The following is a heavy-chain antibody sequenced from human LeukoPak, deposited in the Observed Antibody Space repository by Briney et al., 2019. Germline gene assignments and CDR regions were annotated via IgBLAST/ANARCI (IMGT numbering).Heavy chain of an antibody. CDR1: GYSFSSYW. D-gene: IGHD2-2*01. CDR3: AGLDIVVVPATMSDGFDI. J-gene: IGHJ3*02. CDR2: IYPGDSDA. Sequence: PGESLKISCKGVGYSFSSYWIAWVRQKPGKGLEWMGIIYPGDSDARHSPSFQGQVTISADKSISTAYLQWSSLKASDTAMYYCAGLDIVVVPATMSDGFDIWGQGTMVTVSS. V-gene: IGHV5-51*01.